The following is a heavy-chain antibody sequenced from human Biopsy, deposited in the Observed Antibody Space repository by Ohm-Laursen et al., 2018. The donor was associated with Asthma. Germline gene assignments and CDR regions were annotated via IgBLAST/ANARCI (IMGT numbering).Heavy chain of an antibody. CDR2: ISVYNGNT. Sequence: SVKVSCKTSGYTFNSAGITWVRQAPGQGFEWMGWISVYNGNTKVAQKLQDRVTMITDTSTSTAYMGLRSLRSDDTAVYFCARAVDYSHYYGIDVWGQGTTVTVS. D-gene: IGHD3-10*01. V-gene: IGHV1-18*01. CDR1: GYTFNSAG. CDR3: ARAVDYSHYYGIDV. J-gene: IGHJ6*02.